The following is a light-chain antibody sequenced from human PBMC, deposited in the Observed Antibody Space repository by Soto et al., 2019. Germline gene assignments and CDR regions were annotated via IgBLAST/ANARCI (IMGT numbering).Light chain of an antibody. Sequence: QSALTQPPSAAGSPGKSFTISCTGTNSDVGGYNYVSWYQQYPGKAPKLIIYEVNERPSGVPDRFSGSKSGNTASLTVSGLQTADEADYYCSSYAGSNWYVFGTGTKVTVL. CDR1: NSDVGGYNY. V-gene: IGLV2-8*01. J-gene: IGLJ1*01. CDR2: EVN. CDR3: SSYAGSNWYV.